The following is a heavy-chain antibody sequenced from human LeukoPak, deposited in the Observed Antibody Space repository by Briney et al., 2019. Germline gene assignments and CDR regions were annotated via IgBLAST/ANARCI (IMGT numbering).Heavy chain of an antibody. D-gene: IGHD6-6*01. V-gene: IGHV4-4*07. Sequence: PSQTLSPTCSVSGGSITTYYWSWIRQPAGKGLEWIGRINTSGSTNYNPSLKSRVTMSVDTSKNQFSLKLSSVTAAGTAVYYCAKHRYSSSTNYYFDSWGQGTLVTVSS. CDR2: INTSGST. CDR3: AKHRYSSSTNYYFDS. CDR1: GGSITTYY. J-gene: IGHJ4*02.